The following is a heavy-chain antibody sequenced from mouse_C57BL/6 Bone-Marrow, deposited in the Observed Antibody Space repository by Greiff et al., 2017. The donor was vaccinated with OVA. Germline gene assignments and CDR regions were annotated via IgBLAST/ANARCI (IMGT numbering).Heavy chain of an antibody. CDR3: ARSWKSYYGLDYFDY. J-gene: IGHJ2*01. CDR1: GYTFTSYW. CDR2: INPSSGYT. Sequence: VQLQQSGAELAKPGASVTLSCKASGYTFTSYWMHWVKQRPGQGLEWIGYINPSSGYTKYNQKFKDKATLTADKSSSTAYMQLSSLTYEDSAVYDCARSWKSYYGLDYFDYWAKAPLSQSPQ. D-gene: IGHD2-10*01. V-gene: IGHV1-7*01.